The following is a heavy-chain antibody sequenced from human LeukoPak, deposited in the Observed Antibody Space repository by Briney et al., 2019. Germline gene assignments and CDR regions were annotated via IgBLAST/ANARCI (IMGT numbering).Heavy chain of an antibody. CDR1: GGSISSDY. J-gene: IGHJ2*01. D-gene: IGHD1-26*01. CDR3: ARARGSPPGYWYFDL. CDR2: IHYSGST. Sequence: SETLSLTCTVTGGSISSDYWSWIRQPPGKGMEWIGYIHYSGSTNYNPSLKSRVTISVDTSKNRFSLKLSSVTAADTAVYYCARARGSPPGYWYFDLWGRGTLVTVSS. V-gene: IGHV4-59*01.